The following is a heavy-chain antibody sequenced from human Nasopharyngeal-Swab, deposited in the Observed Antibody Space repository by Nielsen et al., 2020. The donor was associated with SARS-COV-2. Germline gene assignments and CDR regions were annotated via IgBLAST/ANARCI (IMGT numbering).Heavy chain of an antibody. CDR1: GFTFSSYA. CDR2: ISYDGSNK. V-gene: IGHV3-30-3*01. J-gene: IGHJ6*03. D-gene: IGHD5-18*01. CDR3: ARDYTAMLYYYYYMDV. Sequence: GESLKISCAASGFTFSSYAMHWVRQAPGKGLEWVAVISYDGSNKYYADSVKGRFTISRDNSKNTLYLQMNSLRAEETAGEEGARDYTAMLYYYYYMDVWGKGTTVTVSS.